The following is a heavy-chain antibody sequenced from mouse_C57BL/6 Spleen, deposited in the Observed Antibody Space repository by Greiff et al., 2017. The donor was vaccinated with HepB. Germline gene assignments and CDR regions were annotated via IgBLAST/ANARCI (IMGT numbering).Heavy chain of an antibody. CDR3: AKIYYDYDGYFDV. V-gene: IGHV3-6*01. CDR2: ISYDGSN. D-gene: IGHD2-4*01. Sequence: EVQRVESGPGLVKPSQSLSLTCSVTGYSITSGYYWNWIRQFPGNKLEWMGYISYDGSNNYNPSLKNRISITRDTSKHQFFLKLNSVTTEDTATYYCAKIYYDYDGYFDVWGTGTTVTVSS. J-gene: IGHJ1*03. CDR1: GYSITSGYY.